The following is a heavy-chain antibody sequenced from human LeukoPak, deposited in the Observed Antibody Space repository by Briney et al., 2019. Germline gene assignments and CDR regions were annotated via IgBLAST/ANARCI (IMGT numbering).Heavy chain of an antibody. CDR3: AREGTYGWYNWFDP. CDR1: GGSISSYY. CDR2: MYRTGST. D-gene: IGHD6-19*01. J-gene: IGHJ5*02. Sequence: PSETLSLTCTVYGGSISSYYWSWIRQPPGKGQEWIAYMYRTGSTNYNPTLKSRVTITQDTSKNQFSLRLTSVTAADTAVYYCAREGTYGWYNWFDPWGQGTLVTVSS. V-gene: IGHV4-59*01.